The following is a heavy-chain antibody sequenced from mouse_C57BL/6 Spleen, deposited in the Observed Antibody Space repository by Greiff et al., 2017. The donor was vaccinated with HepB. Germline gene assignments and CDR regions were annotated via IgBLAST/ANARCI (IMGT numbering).Heavy chain of an antibody. Sequence: EVKLMESGGDLVKPGGSLKLSCAASGFTFSSYGMSWVRQTPDKRLEWVATISSGGSYTYYPDSVKGRFTISRDNAKNTLYLQMSSLKSEDTAMYYCARSGLRRGSMDYWGQGTSVTVSS. V-gene: IGHV5-6*01. J-gene: IGHJ4*01. CDR3: ARSGLRRGSMDY. CDR2: ISSGGSYT. D-gene: IGHD2-4*01. CDR1: GFTFSSYG.